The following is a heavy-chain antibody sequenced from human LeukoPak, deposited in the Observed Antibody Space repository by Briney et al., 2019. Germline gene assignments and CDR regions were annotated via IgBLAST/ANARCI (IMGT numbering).Heavy chain of an antibody. CDR2: ISSSGSTI. Sequence: QPGGSLRLSCAASGFTLRSYEMNWVRQAPGKGLEWVSYISSSGSTIYYADSVKGRFTISRDNAKNSLYLQMNSLRAEDTAVYYCARGLNSLDYWGQGTLVTASS. D-gene: IGHD5-24*01. CDR3: ARGLNSLDY. J-gene: IGHJ4*02. V-gene: IGHV3-48*03. CDR1: GFTLRSYE.